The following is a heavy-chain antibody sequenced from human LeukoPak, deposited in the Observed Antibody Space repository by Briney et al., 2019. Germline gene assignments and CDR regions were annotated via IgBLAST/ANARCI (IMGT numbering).Heavy chain of an antibody. CDR3: ARELQDNYYYYGMDV. CDR2: MSYDGSNK. J-gene: IGHJ6*02. V-gene: IGHV3-30-3*01. CDR1: GFTFSSYA. Sequence: GGSLRLSCAASGFTFSSYAMNWVGQAPGKGLDWVAVMSYDGSNKYHADSVKGRFTISRDSSKNTLYLQMNSLRAEDTAVYYCARELQDNYYYYGMDVWGQGTTVTVSS.